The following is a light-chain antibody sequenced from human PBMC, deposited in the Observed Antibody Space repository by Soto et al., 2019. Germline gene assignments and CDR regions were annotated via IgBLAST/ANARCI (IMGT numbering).Light chain of an antibody. V-gene: IGKV1-5*01. Sequence: STLSASVGDTVTITCRASQSVAGWLAWYQQKPGKAPKLLISDASSLETGVPSRFSGSGSGTEFTLTINSLQPDDFATYYCQQYKSYWTFGQGTKVDIK. CDR3: QQYKSYWT. J-gene: IGKJ1*01. CDR1: QSVAGW. CDR2: DAS.